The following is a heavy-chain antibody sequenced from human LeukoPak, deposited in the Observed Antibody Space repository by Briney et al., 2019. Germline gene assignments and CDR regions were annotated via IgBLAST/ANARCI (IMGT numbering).Heavy chain of an antibody. D-gene: IGHD4-17*01. J-gene: IGHJ4*02. V-gene: IGHV1-18*01. Sequence: ASVKVSCKASGYTFTSYGISWVRQAPGQGLEWMGWISAYNGNTNYAQKLQGRVTMTTDTSTSTAYMELRSPRSDDTAVYYCARDVDHDYGDLTPYYWGQGTLVTVSS. CDR2: ISAYNGNT. CDR3: ARDVDHDYGDLTPYY. CDR1: GYTFTSYG.